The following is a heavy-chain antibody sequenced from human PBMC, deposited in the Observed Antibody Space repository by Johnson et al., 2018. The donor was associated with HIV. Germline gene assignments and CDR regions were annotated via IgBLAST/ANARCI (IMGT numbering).Heavy chain of an antibody. V-gene: IGHV3-13*01. J-gene: IGHJ3*01. CDR3: AREAGGSYPDAFDF. CDR2: IGTAGDT. CDR1: GFTFSSYD. D-gene: IGHD1-26*01. Sequence: VQLVESGGGLVQPGGSLRLSCAASGFTFSSYDMHWVRQATGKGLEWVSAIGTAGDTYYPGSVKGRFTISRENAKNSLYLQINSVRAEDTAVYYCAREAGGSYPDAFDFWGQGTMVTVSS.